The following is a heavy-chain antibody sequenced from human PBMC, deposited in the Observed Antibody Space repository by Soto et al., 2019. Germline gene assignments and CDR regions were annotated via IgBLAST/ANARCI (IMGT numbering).Heavy chain of an antibody. D-gene: IGHD6-13*01. CDR1: GYTFTGYY. CDR3: ASGDIASAHPNP. Sequence: QVQLVQSGAEVKKPGASVKVSCKASGYTFTGYYMHWVRQAPGQGLEWMGWINPNSGGTNYAQKLQGRVTMTRDTSISSAYMELSRLRSNDTAVYYCASGDIASAHPNPWGQGTLVTVSS. J-gene: IGHJ5*02. CDR2: INPNSGGT. V-gene: IGHV1-2*02.